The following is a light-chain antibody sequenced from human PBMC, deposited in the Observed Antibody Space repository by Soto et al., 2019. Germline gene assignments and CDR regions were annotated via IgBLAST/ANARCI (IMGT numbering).Light chain of an antibody. J-gene: IGKJ1*01. Sequence: DIQMTQSPSSLSASVGDRVTITCQASQDISNYLNWYQQKPGKAPKLLIYDASNLETGVPSRFSGSGSGTDFTFNISSLQAEDIATYYCQQYDNLWTFGQGTKVEIK. CDR1: QDISNY. CDR2: DAS. V-gene: IGKV1-33*01. CDR3: QQYDNLWT.